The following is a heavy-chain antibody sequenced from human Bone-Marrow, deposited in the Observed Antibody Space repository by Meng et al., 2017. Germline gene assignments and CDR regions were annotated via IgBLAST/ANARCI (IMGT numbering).Heavy chain of an antibody. Sequence: QGQLPESGPGLVKPSGTLSLTCAVSGGSISSSHWWSWVRQPPGKGLEWIGEIYHSGSTNYNPSLKSRVTISVDKSKNQFSLKLSSVTAADTAVYYCAREENDFWSGYCYFDYWGQGTLVTVSS. CDR1: GGSISSSHW. J-gene: IGHJ4*02. D-gene: IGHD3-3*01. CDR2: IYHSGST. CDR3: AREENDFWSGYCYFDY. V-gene: IGHV4-4*02.